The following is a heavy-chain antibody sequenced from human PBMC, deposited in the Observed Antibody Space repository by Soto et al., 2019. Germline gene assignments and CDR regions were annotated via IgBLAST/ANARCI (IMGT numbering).Heavy chain of an antibody. CDR2: IYYGGST. D-gene: IGHD3-9*01. V-gene: IGHV4-59*08. CDR3: ARRHYDILTGYHYYFDS. J-gene: IGHJ4*02. CDR1: GDSISSYY. Sequence: SETLSLTCTVPGDSISSYYWSWIRQPPGKGLEWIGQIYYGGSTNYNPSLKSRVTISLDTSKNQLSLEVRSVTAADTAVYYCARRHYDILTGYHYYFDSWGQGTRVTVSS.